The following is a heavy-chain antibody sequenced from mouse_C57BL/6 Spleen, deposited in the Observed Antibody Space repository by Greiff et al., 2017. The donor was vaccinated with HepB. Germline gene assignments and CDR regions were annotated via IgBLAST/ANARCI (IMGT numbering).Heavy chain of an antibody. Sequence: VQLQQSGAELARPGASVKLSCKASGYTFTSYGISWVKQRTGQGLEWIGEIYPRSGNTYYNEKFKGKATLTADKSSSTAYMELRSLTSEDSAVYFCARQDYGSSDGYFDVWGTGTTVTVSS. J-gene: IGHJ1*03. CDR1: GYTFTSYG. CDR3: ARQDYGSSDGYFDV. D-gene: IGHD1-1*01. V-gene: IGHV1-81*01. CDR2: IYPRSGNT.